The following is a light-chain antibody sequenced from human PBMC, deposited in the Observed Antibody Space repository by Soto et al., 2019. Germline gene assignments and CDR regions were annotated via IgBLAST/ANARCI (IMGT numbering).Light chain of an antibody. Sequence: DILMTQTPLFSPVTLGQPASISCRPSESLVHSDGNTYLSWLHQRPGQPPRLLIYRISNRLSGVPDRFSGSGAGTDFTLKISRVEAEDVGVYYCMHTTQSVYTFGQGTKVDI. CDR2: RIS. J-gene: IGKJ2*01. CDR1: ESLVHSDGNTY. V-gene: IGKV2-24*01. CDR3: MHTTQSVYT.